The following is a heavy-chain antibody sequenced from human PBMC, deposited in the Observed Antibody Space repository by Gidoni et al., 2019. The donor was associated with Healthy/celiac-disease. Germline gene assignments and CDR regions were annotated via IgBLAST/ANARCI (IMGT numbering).Heavy chain of an antibody. CDR2: IKSKTDGGTT. CDR1: GFPFSHAW. J-gene: IGHJ5*02. Sequence: EVQLVESGGCLVKPGGSLRLSCAASGFPFSHAWMNWVRQAPVKGLEWVGRIKSKTDGGTTDYAAPVKGRCTISRDDSKNTLYLQMNSLKTEDTAVYYCTGSGYSSPAGWFDPWGQGTLVTVSS. CDR3: TGSGYSSPAGWFDP. D-gene: IGHD6-19*01. V-gene: IGHV3-15*07.